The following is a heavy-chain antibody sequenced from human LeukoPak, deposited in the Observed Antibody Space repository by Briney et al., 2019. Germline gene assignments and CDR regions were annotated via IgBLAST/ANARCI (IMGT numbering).Heavy chain of an antibody. J-gene: IGHJ4*02. Sequence: PSETLSLTCAVYGGSFSGYYWSWIRQPPGKGLEWIGEINHSGSTYYNPSLKSRVTISVDTSKNQFSLKLSSVTAADTAVYYCARHHIAVADFDYWGQGTLVTVSS. CDR2: INHSGST. CDR3: ARHHIAVADFDY. CDR1: GGSFSGYY. V-gene: IGHV4-34*01. D-gene: IGHD6-19*01.